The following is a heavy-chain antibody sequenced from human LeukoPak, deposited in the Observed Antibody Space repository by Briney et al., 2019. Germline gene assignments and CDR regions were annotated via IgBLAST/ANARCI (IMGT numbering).Heavy chain of an antibody. J-gene: IGHJ4*02. CDR3: ARGLVGPDY. Sequence: GGSLRPSCAASGFTFSGHWMHWVRQAPGKGLVWVSRINNDGSGTKYADSVQGRFTISRDNAKNTLYLQMNSLTAEDTAVYHCARGLVGPDYWGQGTLVTVSS. V-gene: IGHV3-74*01. CDR1: GFTFSGHW. D-gene: IGHD1-26*01. CDR2: INNDGSGT.